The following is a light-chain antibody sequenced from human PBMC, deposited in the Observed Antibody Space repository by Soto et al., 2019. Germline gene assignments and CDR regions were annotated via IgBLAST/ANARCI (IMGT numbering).Light chain of an antibody. CDR1: PSISSW. CDR2: KAS. Sequence: DIQMTQSPSTLSASVGDRVTITCRASPSISSWLAWYQQKPGKAPKLLIYKASSLETGVPSRFSGSGSGTEFTLIFSSLQPDEFASYYFQQYGSSSPWTFGHGTKVEIK. CDR3: QQYGSSSPWT. J-gene: IGKJ1*01. V-gene: IGKV1-5*03.